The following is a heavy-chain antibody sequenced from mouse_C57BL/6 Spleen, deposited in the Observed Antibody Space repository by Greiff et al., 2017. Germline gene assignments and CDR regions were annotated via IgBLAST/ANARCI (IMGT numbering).Heavy chain of an antibody. CDR3: ARSSWDRAMDY. D-gene: IGHD3-3*01. V-gene: IGHV1-82*01. CDR1: GYAFSSSW. Sequence: LVESGPELVKPGASVKISCKASGYAFSSSWMNWVKQRPGKGLEWIGRIYPGDGDTNYNGKFKGKATLTADKSSSTAYMQLSSLTSEDSAVYFCARSSWDRAMDYWGQGTSVTVSS. J-gene: IGHJ4*01. CDR2: IYPGDGDT.